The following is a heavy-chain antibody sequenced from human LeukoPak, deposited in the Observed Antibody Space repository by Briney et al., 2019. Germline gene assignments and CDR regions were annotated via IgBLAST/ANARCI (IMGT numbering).Heavy chain of an antibody. D-gene: IGHD2-21*01. CDR2: VSGSGGST. Sequence: GGSLRLSCAASGFTFSSYAMSWVRQAPGKGLEWVSSVSGSGGSTYYADSVKGRFTISRDNSKNTLYPQMNSLRAEDTAVYYCAKGGSFCGGDCFDYWGQGTLVTVSS. CDR3: AKGGSFCGGDCFDY. J-gene: IGHJ4*02. CDR1: GFTFSSYA. V-gene: IGHV3-23*01.